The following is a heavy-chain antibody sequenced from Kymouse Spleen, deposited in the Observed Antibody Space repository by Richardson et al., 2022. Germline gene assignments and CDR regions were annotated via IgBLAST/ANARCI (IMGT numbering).Heavy chain of an antibody. CDR2: ISWNSGSI. Sequence: EVQLVESGGGLVQPGRSLRLSCAASGFTFDDYAMHWVRQAPGKGLEWVSGISWNSGSIGYADSVKGRFTISRDNAKNSLYLQMNSLRAEDTALYYCAKGAVRGVINWFDPWGQGTLVTVSS. CDR1: GFTFDDYA. J-gene: IGHJ5*02. D-gene: IGHD3-10*01. CDR3: AKGAVRGVINWFDP. V-gene: IGHV3-9*01.